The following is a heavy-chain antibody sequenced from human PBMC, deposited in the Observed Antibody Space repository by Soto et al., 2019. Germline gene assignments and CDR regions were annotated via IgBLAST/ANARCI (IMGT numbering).Heavy chain of an antibody. V-gene: IGHV1-18*01. CDR1: GYTFRNFG. CDR2: ISAYNANA. Sequence: QIQLLQSGAEVKKPGASVKVTCKASGYTFRNFGIIWVRQAPGQGLEWMGWISAYNANANYAQKFQGRLTMNADTSTRTAYMELRSLRSDDTAVYYCARENSYFDYWGQGTLVTVSS. CDR3: ARENSYFDY. J-gene: IGHJ4*02.